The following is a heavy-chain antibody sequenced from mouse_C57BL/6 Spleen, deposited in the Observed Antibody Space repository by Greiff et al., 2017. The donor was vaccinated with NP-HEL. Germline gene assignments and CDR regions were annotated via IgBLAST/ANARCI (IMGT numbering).Heavy chain of an antibody. CDR3: ARQGKYYDYDWYFDV. Sequence: EVQVVESGGDLVKPGGSLKLSCAASGFTFSSYGMSWVRQTPDKRLEWVATISSGGSYTYYPDSVQGRFTISRDNAKNTLYLQMSSLKSEDTAMYYCARQGKYYDYDWYFDVWGTGTTVTVSS. D-gene: IGHD2-4*01. CDR2: ISSGGSYT. V-gene: IGHV5-6*01. CDR1: GFTFSSYG. J-gene: IGHJ1*03.